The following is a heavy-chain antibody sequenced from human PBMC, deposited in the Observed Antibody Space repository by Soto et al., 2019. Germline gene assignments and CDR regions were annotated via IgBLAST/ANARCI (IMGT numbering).Heavy chain of an antibody. V-gene: IGHV3-30-3*01. Sequence: QVQLVESGGGVVQHGRSLRLSCAASGVTFSSYAMHWVRQAPGKGLEWVAVISYDGSNKYYADSVKGRFTSSRDNSKNTLYLQMNSLRAEDTAVYYCARGGAWDYWGQGTLVTVSS. CDR3: ARGGAWDY. CDR2: ISYDGSNK. CDR1: GVTFSSYA. D-gene: IGHD1-26*01. J-gene: IGHJ4*02.